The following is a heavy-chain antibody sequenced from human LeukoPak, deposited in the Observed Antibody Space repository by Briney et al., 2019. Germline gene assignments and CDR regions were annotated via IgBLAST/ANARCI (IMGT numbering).Heavy chain of an antibody. V-gene: IGHV3-53*01. CDR3: ARSSSWSNYYYYYMDV. Sequence: PGGSLRLSCAASGFTVSSNYMSWVRQAPGKGLEWVSVIYSGGSTYYADSVKGRFTISRDNSKNTLYLQMNSLGAEDTAVYYCARSSSWSNYYYYYMDVWGKGTTVTVSS. D-gene: IGHD6-13*01. CDR2: IYSGGST. J-gene: IGHJ6*03. CDR1: GFTVSSNY.